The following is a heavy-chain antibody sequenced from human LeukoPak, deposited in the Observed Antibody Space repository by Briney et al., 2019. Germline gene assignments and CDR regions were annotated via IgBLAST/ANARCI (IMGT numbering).Heavy chain of an antibody. Sequence: SGGSLRLSCAASEFTFTSYAMHWLRQAPGKGLEGVALIRYDGTSKYYADSVKGRFTISRDDSENTLYLQMNSLTAEDTAVYYCAKDLGGTFDYWGQGTLVTVSS. J-gene: IGHJ4*02. CDR1: EFTFTSYA. V-gene: IGHV3-30*02. CDR3: AKDLGGTFDY. CDR2: IRYDGTSK. D-gene: IGHD1-26*01.